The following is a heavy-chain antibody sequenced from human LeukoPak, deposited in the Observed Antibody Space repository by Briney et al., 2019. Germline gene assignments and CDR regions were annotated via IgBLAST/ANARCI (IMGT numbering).Heavy chain of an antibody. Sequence: TSETLSLTCIVSGDSISSGSYYWNWIRQVPGEGLEWIGNTYHSGNTYYNPSLKSRFTISVDTSKNQFSLKLASVTAADTAVYYCARGFDRSGSNYFDPWGQGTLVIVSS. J-gene: IGHJ5*02. CDR2: TYHSGNT. CDR3: ARGFDRSGSNYFDP. V-gene: IGHV4-31*03. D-gene: IGHD3-22*01. CDR1: GDSISSGSYY.